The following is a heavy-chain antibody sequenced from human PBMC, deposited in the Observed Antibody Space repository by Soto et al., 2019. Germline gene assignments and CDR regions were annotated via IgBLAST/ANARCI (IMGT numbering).Heavy chain of an antibody. D-gene: IGHD6-19*01. CDR1: GYTFSGYY. J-gene: IGHJ2*01. Sequence: QEQLVQSGAEVKKPGASVKVSCRASGYTFSGYYLHWVRQAPGQGLEWMGWINPHSGGTKFAQNFEDGVTMTGDTSINTAYMELSGLRSDDTAVYFCARDGAFRPKSAAGTLHWFFELWGRGTLVTVSS. CDR2: INPHSGGT. CDR3: ARDGAFRPKSAAGTLHWFFEL. V-gene: IGHV1-2*02.